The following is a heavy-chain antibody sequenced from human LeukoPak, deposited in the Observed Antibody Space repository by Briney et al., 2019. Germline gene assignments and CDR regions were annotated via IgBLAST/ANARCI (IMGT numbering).Heavy chain of an antibody. CDR3: AKGHGYDSSGNDY. D-gene: IGHD3-22*01. J-gene: IGHJ4*02. Sequence: GRSLRLSCAASGFTFDDYAMHWVRQAPGKGLEWVSGISWNSGSIGNADSVKGRFTISRDNAKNSLYLQMNSLRAEDTALYYCAKGHGYDSSGNDYWGQGTLVTVPS. CDR2: ISWNSGSI. V-gene: IGHV3-9*01. CDR1: GFTFDDYA.